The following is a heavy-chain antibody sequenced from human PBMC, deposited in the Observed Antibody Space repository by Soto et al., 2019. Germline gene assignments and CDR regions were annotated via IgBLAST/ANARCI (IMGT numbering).Heavy chain of an antibody. D-gene: IGHD1-26*01. Sequence: QVQLQQWGAGLLKPSETLSLTCAVYGKSLRGYYWSWMRQPPGKALEWIGEINHSGNTNYHPSLKSPVTISVDTSKNQLLLNLRSASPPNTAMYYCARHHVRGRTIAGAAQFWGQGTLVTVSS. V-gene: IGHV4-34*01. CDR3: ARHHVRGRTIAGAAQF. J-gene: IGHJ4*02. CDR2: INHSGNT. CDR1: GKSLRGYY.